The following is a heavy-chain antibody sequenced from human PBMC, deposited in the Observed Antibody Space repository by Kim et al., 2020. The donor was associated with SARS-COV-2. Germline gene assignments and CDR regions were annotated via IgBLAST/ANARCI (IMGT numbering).Heavy chain of an antibody. CDR3: ARDAVGVGYSGYDLPNNDAFDI. CDR1: GFTFSSYS. CDR2: ISSSSSYI. J-gene: IGHJ3*02. D-gene: IGHD5-12*01. V-gene: IGHV3-21*01. Sequence: GGSLRLSCAASGFTFSSYSMNWVRQAPGKGLEWVSSISSSSSYIYYADSVKGRFTISRDNAKNSLYLQMNSLRAEDTAVYYCARDAVGVGYSGYDLPNNDAFDIWGQGTMVTVSS.